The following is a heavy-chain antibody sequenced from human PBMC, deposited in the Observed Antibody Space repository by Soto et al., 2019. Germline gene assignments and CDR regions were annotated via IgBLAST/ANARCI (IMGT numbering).Heavy chain of an antibody. Sequence: EVQLLESGGGLVQPGGSLRLSCAASGFTFSSYAMSWVRQAPGKGLEWVSAISGSGANTYYADSVKGRFTISRDNSKNTLYLRMNSLRAEDTAVYYSAKAPGIAVAGIDYWGQGTLVTVSS. J-gene: IGHJ4*02. V-gene: IGHV3-23*01. D-gene: IGHD6-19*01. CDR2: ISGSGANT. CDR1: GFTFSSYA. CDR3: AKAPGIAVAGIDY.